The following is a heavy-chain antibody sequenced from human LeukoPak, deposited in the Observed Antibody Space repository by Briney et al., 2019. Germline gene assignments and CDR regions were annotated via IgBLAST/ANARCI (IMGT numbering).Heavy chain of an antibody. CDR2: IYPGDSDA. J-gene: IGHJ4*02. CDR1: GYSFTTYW. D-gene: IGHD2-2*01. V-gene: IGHV5-51*01. CDR3: ARLSAMSIGRGGDC. Sequence: GESLKISCKASGYSFTTYWIGWVRQMPGKGLEWMGIIYPGDSDARYSPSFQGQVTISVDKSISTAYLQWSSLKASDTAAYYCARLSAMSIGRGGDCWGQGTLVTVSS.